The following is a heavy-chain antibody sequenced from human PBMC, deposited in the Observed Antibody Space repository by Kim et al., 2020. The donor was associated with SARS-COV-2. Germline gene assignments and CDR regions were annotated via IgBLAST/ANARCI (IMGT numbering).Heavy chain of an antibody. D-gene: IGHD3-3*01. J-gene: IGHJ6*02. V-gene: IGHV4-34*01. CDR3: ARGPRIWDFWSGYPRGYGMDV. CDR1: GGSFSGYY. Sequence: SETLSLTCAVYGGSFSGYYWSWIRQPPGKGLEWIGEINHSGSTNYNPSLKSRVTISVDTSKNQFSLKLSSVTAADTAVYYCARGPRIWDFWSGYPRGYGMDVWGQGTTVTVSS. CDR2: INHSGST.